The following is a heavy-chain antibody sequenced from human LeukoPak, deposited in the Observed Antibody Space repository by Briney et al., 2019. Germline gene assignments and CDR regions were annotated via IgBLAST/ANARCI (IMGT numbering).Heavy chain of an antibody. D-gene: IGHD6-13*01. CDR1: GFTFSNYW. CDR2: TKQDGCEK. Sequence: GGSLRLSCAASGFTFSNYWLSWDRQAQGKELEWVANTKQDGCEKYYVDSVKGRFTISRDNAKNSLYLQMNSVRAEDTAVYYCARFRGSSWYGSVDYWGQGTLVTVPS. J-gene: IGHJ4*02. CDR3: ARFRGSSWYGSVDY. V-gene: IGHV3-7*01.